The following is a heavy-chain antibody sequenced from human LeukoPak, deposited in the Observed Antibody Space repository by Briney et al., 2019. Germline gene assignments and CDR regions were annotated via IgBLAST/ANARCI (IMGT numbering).Heavy chain of an antibody. CDR1: GGSFSSYY. Sequence: SETLSLTCTVSGGSFSSYYWSWIRQPPGKGLEWIGYIYASGSTNYNPSLKSRVTISVDTSKNQFSLKVNSVTAANTAVYYCARGGIVGATRGDAFDIWGQGTMVTVSS. D-gene: IGHD1-26*01. CDR3: ARGGIVGATRGDAFDI. J-gene: IGHJ3*02. V-gene: IGHV4-59*01. CDR2: IYASGST.